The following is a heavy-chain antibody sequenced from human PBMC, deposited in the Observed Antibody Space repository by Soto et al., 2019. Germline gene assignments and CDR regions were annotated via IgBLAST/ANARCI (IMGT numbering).Heavy chain of an antibody. CDR1: GFTVSSNY. CDR2: IYSGGST. CDR3: ARDQPRRRGAGAFDI. V-gene: IGHV3-53*02. D-gene: IGHD6-25*01. Sequence: EVQLVETGGGLIQPGGSLRLSCAASGFTVSSNYMSWVRQAPGKGLEWVSVIYSGGSTYYADSVKGRFTISRDNSKNTLYLQMNSLRAEDTAVYYCARDQPRRRGAGAFDIWGQTTMVTVSS. J-gene: IGHJ3*02.